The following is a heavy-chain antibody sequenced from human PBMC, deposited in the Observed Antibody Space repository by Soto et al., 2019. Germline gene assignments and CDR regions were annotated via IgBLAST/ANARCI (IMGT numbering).Heavy chain of an antibody. V-gene: IGHV4-59*08. CDR2: IYYSGST. CDR3: ATARDYGDYSS. Sequence: SETLSLTCTVSGGSISSYYWSWIRQPPGKGLEWIGYIYYSGSTNYNPSLKSRVTISVDTSKNQFSLKLSSVTAADTAVYYCATARDYGDYSSWGQGTLVTVSS. CDR1: GGSISSYY. D-gene: IGHD4-17*01. J-gene: IGHJ4*02.